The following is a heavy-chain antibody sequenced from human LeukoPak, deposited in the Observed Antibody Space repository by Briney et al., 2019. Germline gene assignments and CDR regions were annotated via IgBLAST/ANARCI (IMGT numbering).Heavy chain of an antibody. J-gene: IGHJ4*02. CDR1: GFTFSSYA. D-gene: IGHD2-15*01. CDR2: ISGSGGST. Sequence: GGSLRLSCAASGFTFSSYAMSWVHQAPGKGLEWVSAISGSGGSTYYADSVKGRFTISRDNSKNTLYLQMNSLRAEDTAVYYSAKAEDIVVVVAATSFDYWGQGTLVTVSS. CDR3: AKAEDIVVVVAATSFDY. V-gene: IGHV3-23*01.